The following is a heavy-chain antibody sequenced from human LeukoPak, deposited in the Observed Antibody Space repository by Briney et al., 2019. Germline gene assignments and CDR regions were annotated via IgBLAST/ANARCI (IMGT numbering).Heavy chain of an antibody. CDR3: ARFRLSRSYYFDY. CDR2: IYYSGST. D-gene: IGHD1-26*01. CDR1: GGSISSYY. J-gene: IGHJ4*02. Sequence: SETLSLTCTVSGGSISSYYWSWIRQPPAKGLEWIGYIYYSGSTNYNPSLKSRVTISADTSKNQFSLKLSSVTAADTAVYYCARFRLSRSYYFDYWGQGPLVTVSS. V-gene: IGHV4-59*08.